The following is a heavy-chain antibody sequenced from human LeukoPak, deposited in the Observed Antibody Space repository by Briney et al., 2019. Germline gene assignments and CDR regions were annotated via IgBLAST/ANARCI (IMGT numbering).Heavy chain of an antibody. J-gene: IGHJ4*02. CDR3: ARHGYCSGGSCYWDY. Sequence: PSETLSLTCIVSGGSISPYYWRWVRQPPGRGMEWIAYIYYSGITSYTPSLKSRVAISVDTSNNEVSLKLSSVTAADTAVYYCARHGYCSGGSCYWDYWGQGTLVTVSS. CDR1: GGSISPYY. D-gene: IGHD2-15*01. V-gene: IGHV4-59*08. CDR2: IYYSGIT.